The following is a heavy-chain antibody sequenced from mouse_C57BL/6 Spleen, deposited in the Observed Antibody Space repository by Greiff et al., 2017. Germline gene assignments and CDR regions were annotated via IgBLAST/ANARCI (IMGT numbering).Heavy chain of an antibody. CDR3: ARSAYYGSSPWYFDV. V-gene: IGHV1-52*01. CDR2: IDPSDSET. J-gene: IGHJ1*03. D-gene: IGHD1-1*01. CDR1: GYTFTSYW. Sequence: VQLQQPGAELVRPGSSVKLSCKASGYTFTSYWMHWVKQRPIQGLEWIGNIDPSDSETHYNQKFKDKATLTVDKSSSTAYMQLSSLTSEDSAVYYCARSAYYGSSPWYFDVWGTGTTVTVSS.